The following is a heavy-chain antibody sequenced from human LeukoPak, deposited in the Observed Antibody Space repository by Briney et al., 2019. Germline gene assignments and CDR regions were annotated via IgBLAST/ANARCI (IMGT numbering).Heavy chain of an antibody. J-gene: IGHJ1*01. CDR3: AKETKVGSTTVAYFQD. CDR1: GFTFSDYP. Sequence: GGSLRLSCTVGGFTFSDYPMAWVRQAPGKGLEWVSLISGSGDKTYFADSVEGRFTISRDNSKNTLHLQMNSLRAEDTAIYYCAKETKVGSTTVAYFQDWGQGTLVTAS. D-gene: IGHD1-26*01. V-gene: IGHV3-23*01. CDR2: ISGSGDKT.